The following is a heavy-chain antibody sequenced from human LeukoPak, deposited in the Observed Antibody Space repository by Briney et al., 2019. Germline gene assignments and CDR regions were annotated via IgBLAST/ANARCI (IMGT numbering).Heavy chain of an antibody. CDR3: AKDRGDWKYFDY. V-gene: IGHV3-30*02. D-gene: IGHD1-1*01. J-gene: IGHJ4*02. Sequence: GGSLRLSCAASGFTFSSFAMQWVRQAPGKGPEWVAFIRYDGSNKYYADSVKGRFTISRDNSKNTLYLQMNSLRGEDTAVYYCAKDRGDWKYFDYWGQGTLVTVSS. CDR1: GFTFSSFA. CDR2: IRYDGSNK.